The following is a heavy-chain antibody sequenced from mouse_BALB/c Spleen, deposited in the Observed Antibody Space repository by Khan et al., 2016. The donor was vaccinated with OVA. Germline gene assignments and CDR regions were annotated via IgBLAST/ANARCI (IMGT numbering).Heavy chain of an antibody. D-gene: IGHD2-10*01. Sequence: QIQLVQSGPELKKPGETVKISCKASGYTFTNYGMNWVKQAPGKGLEWMGWINTYTGEPTYVDDFKGRFAFSLETSASPAYLQINNLKDEDTATYFCARPPYFSDVMVYWGQGTSVTVSS. CDR2: INTYTGEP. J-gene: IGHJ4*01. V-gene: IGHV9-3-1*01. CDR3: ARPPYFSDVMVY. CDR1: GYTFTNYG.